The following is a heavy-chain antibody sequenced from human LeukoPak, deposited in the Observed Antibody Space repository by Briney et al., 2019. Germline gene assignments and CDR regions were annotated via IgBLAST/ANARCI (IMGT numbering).Heavy chain of an antibody. J-gene: IGHJ4*02. D-gene: IGHD4-11*01. CDR2: INHSGST. Sequence: PSETLSLTCAVYGGSFSGYYWSWIRQPPGKGLEWIGEINHSGSTNYNPSLKSRVTISVDTSKNQFSLKLSSVTAADTAVYYCARTTFKFAFDIWGQGTLVTVSS. V-gene: IGHV4-34*01. CDR1: GGSFSGYY. CDR3: ARTTFKFAFDI.